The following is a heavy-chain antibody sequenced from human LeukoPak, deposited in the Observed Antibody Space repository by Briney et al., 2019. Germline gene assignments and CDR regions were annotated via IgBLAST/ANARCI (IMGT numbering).Heavy chain of an antibody. J-gene: IGHJ5*02. V-gene: IGHV3-74*01. Sequence: GGSLRLSCAASGFTFSRYWMHWVRQAPGKGLVWVSLINSDGSSTNYADSVKGRFTISRDNAKNTVYLQMNSPRAEDTAVYYCARTNSGGFDPWGQGTLVTVSS. D-gene: IGHD2-21*01. CDR1: GFTFSRYW. CDR2: INSDGSST. CDR3: ARTNSGGFDP.